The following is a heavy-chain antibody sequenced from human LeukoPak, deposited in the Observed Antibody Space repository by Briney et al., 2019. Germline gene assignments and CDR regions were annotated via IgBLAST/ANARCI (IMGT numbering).Heavy chain of an antibody. D-gene: IGHD1-1*01. CDR3: ARSSLERHYSFDF. V-gene: IGHV3-48*01. CDR1: GVTFSGYS. CDR2: ISASGGTT. J-gene: IGHJ4*02. Sequence: GGSLRPSCSTSGVTFSGYSMNWVRRAPGKGLEWLSYISASGGTTYYADSVNGRFTISRDSAKNSLFLEMNSLRVDDTAMYFCARSSLERHYSFDFWGRGTLVTVSS.